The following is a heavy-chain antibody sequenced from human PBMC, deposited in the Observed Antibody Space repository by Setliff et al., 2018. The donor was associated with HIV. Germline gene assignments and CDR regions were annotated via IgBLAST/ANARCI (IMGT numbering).Heavy chain of an antibody. CDR2: IETTGTV. J-gene: IGHJ4*02. V-gene: IGHV4-59*11. CDR3: ARDTSGGY. Sequence: SETLSLTCNLSVDSLRSHFWTWIRQTPGKGREWIASIETTGTVNYSPSLKSRVSISLDTSKNQFSLKLTSVTAADTAVYYCARDTSGGYWGQGTLVTVSS. CDR1: VDSLRSHF. D-gene: IGHD3-10*01.